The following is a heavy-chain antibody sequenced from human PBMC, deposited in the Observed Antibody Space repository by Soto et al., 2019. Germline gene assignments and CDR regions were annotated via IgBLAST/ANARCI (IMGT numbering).Heavy chain of an antibody. J-gene: IGHJ6*02. CDR1: GFTFYSYA. D-gene: IGHD4-17*01. CDR2: ISGSGDST. CDR3: ARVWERTVTTRNYFYGIDV. V-gene: IGHV3-23*01. Sequence: GGSLRLSCAASGFTFYSYAMTWVRQAPGKALEWVSTISGSGDSTYYADSVKGRFSISRDNYKNTVSLQMNSLRAENTAVYFCARVWERTVTTRNYFYGIDVWGRGTTVTVSS.